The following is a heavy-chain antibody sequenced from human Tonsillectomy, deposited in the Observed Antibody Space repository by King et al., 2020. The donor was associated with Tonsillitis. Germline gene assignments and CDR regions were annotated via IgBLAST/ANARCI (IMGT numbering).Heavy chain of an antibody. D-gene: IGHD3-22*01. V-gene: IGHV1-69*01. CDR1: GGTFSSYA. J-gene: IGHJ4*02. CDR2: IIPIFGPA. Sequence: VQLVESGAEVKKPGSSVKVSCKASGGTFSSYAISWVRQAPGQGLEWMGGIIPIFGPANYAQKFQGRVTITPDESTSTAYMELSSLRSEETAVYYWAGGLVGSSGTLRGDWGQGTLVTVSS. CDR3: AGGLVGSSGTLRGD.